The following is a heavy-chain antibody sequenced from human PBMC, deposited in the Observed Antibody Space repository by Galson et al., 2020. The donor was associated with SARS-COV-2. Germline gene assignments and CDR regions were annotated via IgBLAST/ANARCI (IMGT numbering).Heavy chain of an antibody. V-gene: IGHV3-21*01. J-gene: IGHJ3*02. CDR3: ARVLSHDAFDI. Sequence: GGSLRLSCAASGFTFSSCSMNWVRQAPGKGLQWVSSITSLGWDMYYADSVKGRFTISRDNAKNSLYLQMNSLRVEDTAVYYCARVLSHDAFDIWGQGTVVTVSS. CDR2: ITSLGWDM. CDR1: GFTFSSCS.